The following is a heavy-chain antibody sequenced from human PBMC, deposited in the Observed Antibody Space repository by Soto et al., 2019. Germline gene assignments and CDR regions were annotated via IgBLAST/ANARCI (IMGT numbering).Heavy chain of an antibody. D-gene: IGHD1-7*01. Sequence: GPSVKVSCKASGYTFTGYYMHWVRQAPGQGLEWMGWINPNSGGTNYAQKFQGRVTMTRDTSISTAYMELSRLRSDDTAVYYCASGFHRGPRNFCDYWGQGTLVTVSS. CDR3: ASGFHRGPRNFCDY. J-gene: IGHJ4*02. CDR1: GYTFTGYY. V-gene: IGHV1-2*02. CDR2: INPNSGGT.